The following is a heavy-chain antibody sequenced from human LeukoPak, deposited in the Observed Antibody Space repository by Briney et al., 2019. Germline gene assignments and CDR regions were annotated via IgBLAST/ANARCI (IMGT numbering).Heavy chain of an antibody. CDR2: IYYSGST. CDR3: ARDRGSGSYYPAPFDF. CDR1: GGSISSYY. V-gene: IGHV4-59*01. D-gene: IGHD3-10*01. Sequence: SETLSLTCTVSGGSISSYYWSWIRQPPGKGLEWIGYIYYSGSTNYNPSLKSRVTISADTSKNQFSLKLSSVTAADTAVYYCARDRGSGSYYPAPFDFWGQGTLVTVSS. J-gene: IGHJ4*02.